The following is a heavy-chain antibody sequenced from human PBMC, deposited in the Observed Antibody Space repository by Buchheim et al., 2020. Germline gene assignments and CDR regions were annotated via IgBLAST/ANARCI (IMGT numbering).Heavy chain of an antibody. CDR3: ARSDSGCDY. D-gene: IGHD5-12*01. CDR2: IYYSGST. Sequence: QVQLQESGPGLVKPSETLSLTCTVLGGSISSYYWSWIRQPPGKGLEWIGYIYYSGSTNYNPSLKSRVTISVDTSKNQFSLKLSSVTAADTAVYFCARSDSGCDYWGQGTL. J-gene: IGHJ4*02. CDR1: GGSISSYY. V-gene: IGHV4-59*01.